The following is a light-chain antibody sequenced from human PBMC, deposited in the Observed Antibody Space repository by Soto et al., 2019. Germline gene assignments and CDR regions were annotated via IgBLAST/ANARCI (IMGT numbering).Light chain of an antibody. V-gene: IGKV3D-7*01. Sequence: PGERVTLSCRASQSVSSSYLTWYQQKPGQAPRLLIYGASTRATSIPARFSGSGSGTDFTLTISSLQPEDFAVYYCQQDYNLPPGLTIGGGTKVEIK. CDR3: QQDYNLPPGLT. CDR1: QSVSSSY. J-gene: IGKJ4*01. CDR2: GAS.